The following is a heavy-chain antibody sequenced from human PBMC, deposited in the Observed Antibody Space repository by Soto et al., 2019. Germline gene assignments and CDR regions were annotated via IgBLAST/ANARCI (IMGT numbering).Heavy chain of an antibody. CDR1: GGSVSSYY. J-gene: IGHJ6*02. CDR2: IYYSEST. D-gene: IGHD2-21*01. CDR3: ARARDFGAARYYYDLDV. Sequence: SETLSLTCTVSGGSVSSYYWGWFRNPPGKGLGWIGYIYYSESTNYNPSLKSRVTISLDTSKNQFSLKLRSVTAADTAVYYCARARDFGAARYYYDLDVGGQGTTVT. V-gene: IGHV4-59*02.